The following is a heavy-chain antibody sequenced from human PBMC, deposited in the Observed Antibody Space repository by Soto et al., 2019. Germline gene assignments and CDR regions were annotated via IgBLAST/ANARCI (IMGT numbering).Heavy chain of an antibody. CDR1: GFTFSSYA. CDR2: ISGSGGST. Sequence: GGSLRLSCAASGFTFSSYAMSWVRQAPGKGLEWVSAISGSGGSTYYADSVKGRFTISRDNSKNTLYLQMNSLRAEETAVYNRAKDRWAAGLGIVQPGDFDIWGQGTMVPLSS. J-gene: IGHJ3*02. V-gene: IGHV3-23*01. CDR3: AKDRWAAGLGIVQPGDFDI. D-gene: IGHD7-27*01.